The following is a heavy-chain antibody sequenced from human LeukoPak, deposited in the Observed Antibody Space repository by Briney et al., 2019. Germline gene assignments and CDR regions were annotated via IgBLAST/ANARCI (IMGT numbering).Heavy chain of an antibody. D-gene: IGHD5-18*01. CDR2: IYYSGST. CDR1: GGSVSSGSYY. Sequence: SETLSLTCTVSGGSVSSGSYYWSWIRQPPGKGLEWIGYIYYSGSTNYNPSLKSRVTISVDTSKNQFSLKLSSVTAADTAVYYCARVDTAMVSNYYYYYGMDVWGQGTTVTVSS. J-gene: IGHJ6*02. V-gene: IGHV4-61*01. CDR3: ARVDTAMVSNYYYYYGMDV.